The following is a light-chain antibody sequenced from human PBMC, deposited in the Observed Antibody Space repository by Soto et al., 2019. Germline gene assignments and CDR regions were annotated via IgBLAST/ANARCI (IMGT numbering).Light chain of an antibody. CDR1: QTIRSTY. J-gene: IGKJ5*01. CDR3: QQYGSSLIT. CDR2: GAS. Sequence: DIVLTQSPGTLSLSPGERVTLSCRASQTIRSTYFAWYQQKPGQAPRPLIYGASSRATGIPVRFSGTGSGTDFALTISRLEPEDSAVYYCQQYGSSLITFGRGTRLEIK. V-gene: IGKV3-20*01.